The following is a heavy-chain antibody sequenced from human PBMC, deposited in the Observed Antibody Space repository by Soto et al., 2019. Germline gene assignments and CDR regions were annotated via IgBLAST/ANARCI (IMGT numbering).Heavy chain of an antibody. V-gene: IGHV3-23*01. D-gene: IGHD3-10*01. J-gene: IGHJ4*02. CDR3: AKGVPDYYGSGSYFDC. Sequence: PGGSLRLSCAASGFTFSSYATSWVRQAPGKGLEWVSAISGSGGRTYYADSVKGRFTISRDNSKNTLSLQMNSLSAEDTAVYYCAKGVPDYYGSGSYFDCWGQGTLVTVSS. CDR2: ISGSGGRT. CDR1: GFTFSSYA.